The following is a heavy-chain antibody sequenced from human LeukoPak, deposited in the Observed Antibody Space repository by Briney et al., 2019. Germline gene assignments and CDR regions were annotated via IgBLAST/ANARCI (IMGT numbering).Heavy chain of an antibody. J-gene: IGHJ5*02. Sequence: ATQSLTCSVSGASISTDYGSWIRQPPGEGLEWVGHIYYSGKTRYHPSLKGRVTISVDTSKTQFSLKVSSVTAADTAVYYWARVQGQQLVEWFDPWGQGTLVTVPA. V-gene: IGHV4-59*01. CDR3: ARVQGQQLVEWFDP. D-gene: IGHD6-13*01. CDR1: GASISTDY. CDR2: IYYSGKT.